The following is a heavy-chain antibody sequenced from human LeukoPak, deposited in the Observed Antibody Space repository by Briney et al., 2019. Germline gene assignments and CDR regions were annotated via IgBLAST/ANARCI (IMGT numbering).Heavy chain of an antibody. D-gene: IGHD1-26*01. CDR1: GGSISSYY. CDR3: ARQIALGFDY. J-gene: IGHJ4*02. CDR2: IYYSGST. Sequence: SETLSLTCTVSGGSISSYYWSWIRQPPGKGLEWIGYIYYSGSTNYNPSLKSRVTISVETSKNQFSLKLSSVTAADTAVYYCARQIALGFDYWGQGTLVIVSS. V-gene: IGHV4-59*01.